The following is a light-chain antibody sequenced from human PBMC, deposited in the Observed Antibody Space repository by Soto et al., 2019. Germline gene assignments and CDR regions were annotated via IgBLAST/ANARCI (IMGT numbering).Light chain of an antibody. J-gene: IGLJ1*01. CDR2: DVT. V-gene: IGLV2-14*01. CDR3: SSYTSFKTLV. CDR1: SSDVGGYKY. Sequence: QSALTQPASVSESPGQSITISCTGSSSDVGGYKYVSWYQQHPGKAPKLLIYDVTNRPSGVSNRFSGSKSGYTASLTISGLQSEDEAEYYCSSYTSFKTLVFGTGTKVTVL.